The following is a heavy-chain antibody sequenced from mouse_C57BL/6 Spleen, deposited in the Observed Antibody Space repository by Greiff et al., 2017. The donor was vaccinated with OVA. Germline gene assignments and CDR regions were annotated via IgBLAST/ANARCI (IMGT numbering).Heavy chain of an antibody. V-gene: IGHV1-82*01. CDR3: ARRDYDYDKRLGDY. CDR2: IYPGDGDT. CDR1: GYAFSSSW. D-gene: IGHD2-4*01. Sequence: QVQLKESGPELVKPGASVKISCKASGYAFSSSWMNWVQQRPGKGLEWIGRIYPGDGDTNYNGKFKGKATLTADTSSTTSYMQLSSLTSEDSAVYFCARRDYDYDKRLGDYWGQGTSVTVSS. J-gene: IGHJ4*01.